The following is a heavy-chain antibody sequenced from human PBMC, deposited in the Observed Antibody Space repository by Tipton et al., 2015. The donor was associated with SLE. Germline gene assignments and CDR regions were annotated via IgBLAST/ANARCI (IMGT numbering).Heavy chain of an antibody. V-gene: IGHV3-30*14. CDR2: ISNDGRQK. Sequence: SLRLSCAASGFTFSSFAMHWVRQAPGKGLEWVGLISNDGRQKYYADSVKGRLTISRDNSENTHLLQISSPRPEDTAVYYCARGTSDEFPRGDGSYFWGQGTMVSVSS. D-gene: IGHD3-10*01. CDR3: ARGTSDEFPRGDGSYF. CDR1: GFTFSSFA. J-gene: IGHJ3*01.